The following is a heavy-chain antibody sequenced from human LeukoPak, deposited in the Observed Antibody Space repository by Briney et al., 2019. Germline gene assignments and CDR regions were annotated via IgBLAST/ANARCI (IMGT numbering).Heavy chain of an antibody. J-gene: IGHJ4*02. D-gene: IGHD1-26*01. Sequence: GGSLRLSCAASGFSFSTYGMHWVRQAPGKGLEWVTVISYDGSYKYYADSVKGRFTISRDNSRNTLYLQMNSLRVEDTAVYYCAKEVGTFTLDYWGQGTLVTVSS. CDR2: ISYDGSYK. CDR3: AKEVGTFTLDY. V-gene: IGHV3-30*18. CDR1: GFSFSTYG.